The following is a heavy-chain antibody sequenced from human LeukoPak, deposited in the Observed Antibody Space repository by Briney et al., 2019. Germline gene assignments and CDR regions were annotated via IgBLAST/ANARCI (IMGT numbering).Heavy chain of an antibody. D-gene: IGHD3-22*01. CDR1: GFTYSSYE. J-gene: IGHJ4*02. Sequence: GGSLRLSCAASGFTYSSYEMNWVRQAPGKGLEWVSYISSSGSTIYYADSVKGRFTISRDNAKNSLYLQMNSLRAEDTAVYYCARDGSFYDSSPGDFDYWGQGTLVTVSS. V-gene: IGHV3-48*03. CDR3: ARDGSFYDSSPGDFDY. CDR2: ISSSGSTI.